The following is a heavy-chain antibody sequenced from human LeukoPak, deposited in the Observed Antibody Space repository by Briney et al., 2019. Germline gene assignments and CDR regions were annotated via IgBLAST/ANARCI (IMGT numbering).Heavy chain of an antibody. D-gene: IGHD6-6*01. CDR3: AKDDVAAFATGYMDV. V-gene: IGHV3-23*01. J-gene: IGHJ6*03. CDR2: ISTSGGST. Sequence: GGSLRLSCAASGFTVTSYAMNWVRQAPGKGLEWVATISTSGGSTYYADFVKGRFTISRDNSKNTLYLQMNSLRAEDTAVYYCAKDDVAAFATGYMDVWGKGTTVTVSS. CDR1: GFTVTSYA.